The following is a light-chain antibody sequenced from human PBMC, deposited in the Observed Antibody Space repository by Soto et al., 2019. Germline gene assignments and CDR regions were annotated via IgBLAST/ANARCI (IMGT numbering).Light chain of an antibody. Sequence: VMTQSPLSLPVTLGQPASISCRSSQSLLYTDGNTYLSWFQQRPGQSPRRLIYEVSNRDSGVPDRFSGSGSGTDFTLKISRVEAEDVGVYYCMQGSYSPRTFGQGTKVEIK. J-gene: IGKJ1*01. CDR3: MQGSYSPRT. V-gene: IGKV2-30*01. CDR2: EVS. CDR1: QSLLYTDGNTY.